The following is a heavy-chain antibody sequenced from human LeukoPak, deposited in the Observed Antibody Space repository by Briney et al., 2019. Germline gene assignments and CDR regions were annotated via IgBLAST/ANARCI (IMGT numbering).Heavy chain of an antibody. CDR2: IYYSGST. CDR1: GGSICSSSYY. J-gene: IGHJ3*02. CDR3: ASRHDYGGYYPFI. Sequence: SETLSLTCTVSGGSICSSSYYWGWIRHPPGKGLEWIGCIYYSGSTYYNPSLKTRVTISVDTSKNQFSLKLSYVTAADTAVYYCASRHDYGGYYPFIWGQGRMVPSLQ. V-gene: IGHV4-39*01. D-gene: IGHD4-17*01.